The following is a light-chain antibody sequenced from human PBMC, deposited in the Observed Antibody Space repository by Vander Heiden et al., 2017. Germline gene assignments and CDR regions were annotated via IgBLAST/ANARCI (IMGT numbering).Light chain of an antibody. Sequence: SYELTQPPSVSVSPGQTASITCSGDKLGDKYACWYQQKPGQSPVLVIYQDSKRPSGIPELFSGSNSGNTATLTISGTQAMDEADDYCQAWDSSTFVFGGGTKLTVL. CDR3: QAWDSSTFV. CDR2: QDS. V-gene: IGLV3-1*01. J-gene: IGLJ2*01. CDR1: KLGDKY.